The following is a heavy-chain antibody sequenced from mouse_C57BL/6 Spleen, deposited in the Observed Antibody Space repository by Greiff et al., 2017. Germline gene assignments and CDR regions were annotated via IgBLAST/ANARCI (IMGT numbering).Heavy chain of an antibody. Sequence: VKLQQPGAELVKPGASVKMSCKASGYTFTSYWITWVKQRPGQGLEWIGDIYPGSGSTNYNEKFKGKATLTVDTSSSTAYMQLSSLTSEDSAVYYCARGGYYGSSSAWFAYWGQGTLVTVSA. CDR3: ARGGYYGSSSAWFAY. J-gene: IGHJ3*01. D-gene: IGHD1-1*01. V-gene: IGHV1-55*01. CDR2: IYPGSGST. CDR1: GYTFTSYW.